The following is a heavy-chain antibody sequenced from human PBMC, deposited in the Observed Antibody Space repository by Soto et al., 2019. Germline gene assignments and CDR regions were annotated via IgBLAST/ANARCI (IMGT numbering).Heavy chain of an antibody. J-gene: IGHJ4*02. D-gene: IGHD3-16*02. V-gene: IGHV3-23*01. Sequence: GGSLRLSCAASGFTFSSYAMSWVRQAPGKGLEWVSAISGSGGSTYYADSVKGRFTISRDNSKNTLYMQMNRLRAEDTAVYYCAKVRGVIQAPFDFWGQGTLVTVSS. CDR1: GFTFSSYA. CDR2: ISGSGGST. CDR3: AKVRGVIQAPFDF.